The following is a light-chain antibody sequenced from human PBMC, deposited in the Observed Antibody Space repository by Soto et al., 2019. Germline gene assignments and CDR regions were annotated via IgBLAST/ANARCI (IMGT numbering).Light chain of an antibody. J-gene: IGKJ4*01. CDR3: HQRFSWPPT. Sequence: EIVLTQSPATLSLSPGERASLSCRASQSISVYLAWYQQKPGQAPRLLIYDASNRATGIPARFSGSGSGTDFTLTISSLEPEDFAVYYCHQRFSWPPTFGGGTHVEIK. CDR2: DAS. V-gene: IGKV3-11*01. CDR1: QSISVY.